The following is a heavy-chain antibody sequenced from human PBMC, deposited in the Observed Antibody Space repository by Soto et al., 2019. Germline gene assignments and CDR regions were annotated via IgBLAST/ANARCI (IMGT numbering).Heavy chain of an antibody. CDR2: ISSSSSTI. CDR3: AREEWEPFEGSHGMDV. V-gene: IGHV3-48*02. Sequence: GGSLRLSCAASGFTFSSYSMNWVRQAPGKGLEWVSYISSSSSTIYYADSVKGRFTISRDNAKNSLYLQMNSLRDEDTAVYYCAREEWEPFEGSHGMDVWGQGTTVTVSS. J-gene: IGHJ6*02. D-gene: IGHD1-26*01. CDR1: GFTFSSYS.